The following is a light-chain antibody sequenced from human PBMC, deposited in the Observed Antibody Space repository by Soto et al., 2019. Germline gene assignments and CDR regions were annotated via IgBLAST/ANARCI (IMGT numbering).Light chain of an antibody. Sequence: DIQMNQSPSTLSAYVGDRVIITCRASESISNWLAWYQQKPGKAPNLLIYKASSLKSGVPLRFSGSGSGTDFTLTISSLQPEDFATYYCQQSYSTLITFGQGTRLEI. CDR1: ESISNW. CDR2: KAS. J-gene: IGKJ5*01. V-gene: IGKV1-5*03. CDR3: QQSYSTLIT.